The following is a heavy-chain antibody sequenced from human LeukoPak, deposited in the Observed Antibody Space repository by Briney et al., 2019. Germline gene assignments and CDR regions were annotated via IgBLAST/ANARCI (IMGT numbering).Heavy chain of an antibody. CDR1: GFIFSSYT. J-gene: IGHJ4*02. Sequence: GGSLRLSCAASGFIFSSYTMNWVRQAPWKGLEWVSAISSSGAHIYYADSVKGRFIISRDNAKNSVYLQMSSLSAEDTALYYCASGIEVAGQDYWGQGTQVTVSS. D-gene: IGHD6-19*01. V-gene: IGHV3-21*01. CDR3: ASGIEVAGQDY. CDR2: ISSSGAHI.